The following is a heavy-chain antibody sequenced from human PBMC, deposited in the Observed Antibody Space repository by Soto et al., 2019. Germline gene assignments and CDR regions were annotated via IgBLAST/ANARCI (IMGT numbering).Heavy chain of an antibody. CDR2: ISYDGSNK. Sequence: GGSLRLSCAASGFTFSSYGMHWVRQAPGKGLEWVAVISYDGSNKYYADSVKGRFAISRDNSKNTLYLQMNSLRAEDTAVYYCSGCSGGSCFLFDGMDVWGQGTTVTVSS. D-gene: IGHD2-15*01. CDR1: GFTFSSYG. V-gene: IGHV3-30*03. J-gene: IGHJ6*02. CDR3: SGCSGGSCFLFDGMDV.